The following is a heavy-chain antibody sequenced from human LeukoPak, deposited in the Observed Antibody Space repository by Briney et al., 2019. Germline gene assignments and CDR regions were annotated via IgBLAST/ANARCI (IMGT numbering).Heavy chain of an antibody. Sequence: GGSLRLSCAASGFTVSSNYMSWVRQAPGKGLEWVSVIYSGGSTYYADSVKGRFTISRDNSKNTLYLQLNSLRAEDTDVYYCAREAYEAFAIWGQGTMVTVSS. CDR3: AREAYEAFAI. V-gene: IGHV3-53*01. CDR1: GFTVSSNY. J-gene: IGHJ3*02. CDR2: IYSGGST.